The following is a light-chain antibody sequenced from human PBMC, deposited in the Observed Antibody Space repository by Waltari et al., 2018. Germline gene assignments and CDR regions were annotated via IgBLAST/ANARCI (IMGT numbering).Light chain of an antibody. Sequence: SSELTQDPTVSVALGQTVRLTCQGDSLRRYSASWYQQRPGQAPGLVFYGQDNRPSGIPDRFSGSTSGDTATLTITGTQAEDEADYYCLSRDISSTRFFGGGTRLTV. CDR1: SLRRYS. V-gene: IGLV3-19*01. CDR3: LSRDISSTRF. CDR2: GQD. J-gene: IGLJ2*01.